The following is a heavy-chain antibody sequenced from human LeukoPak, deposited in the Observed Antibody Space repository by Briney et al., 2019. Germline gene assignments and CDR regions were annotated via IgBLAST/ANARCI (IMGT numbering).Heavy chain of an antibody. Sequence: GASVKVSCKASGYTFTGYYMHWVRQAPGQGLEWVGWINPNSGCTNYAQKFQGRVSMTRDTSISTAYMELSRLRSDDTAVYYCARPYRTGVAWIFDYWGQGTLVTVSS. J-gene: IGHJ4*02. CDR3: ARPYRTGVAWIFDY. CDR2: INPNSGCT. CDR1: GYTFTGYY. D-gene: IGHD2-8*02. V-gene: IGHV1-2*02.